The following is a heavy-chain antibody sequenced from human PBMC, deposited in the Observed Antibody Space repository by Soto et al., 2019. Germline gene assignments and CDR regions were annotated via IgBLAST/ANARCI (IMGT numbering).Heavy chain of an antibody. V-gene: IGHV5-51*01. CDR2: IYPGDSDT. CDR3: ASSGYYLTPYYYGMDV. J-gene: IGHJ6*02. Sequence: GESLKICCRGSGYSFTSYWIGWVRQMPGKGLEWMGIIYPGDSDTRYSPSFQGQVTISADKSISTAYLQWSSLKASDTAMYYCASSGYYLTPYYYGMDVWGQGTTVTVSS. CDR1: GYSFTSYW. D-gene: IGHD3-22*01.